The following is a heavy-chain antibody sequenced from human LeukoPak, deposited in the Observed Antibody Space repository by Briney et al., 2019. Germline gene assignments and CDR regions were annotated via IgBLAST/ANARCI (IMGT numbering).Heavy chain of an antibody. CDR2: IYTSGST. CDR1: GGSFSGYY. CDR3: ARHEGYCSSTSCYNPYFDY. J-gene: IGHJ4*02. V-gene: IGHV4-59*10. Sequence: NPSETLSLTCAVYGGSFSGYYWSWIRQPAGKGLEWIGRIYTSGSTNYNPSLKSRVTMSVDTSKNQFSLKLSSVTAADTAVYYCARHEGYCSSTSCYNPYFDYWGQGTLVTVSS. D-gene: IGHD2-2*02.